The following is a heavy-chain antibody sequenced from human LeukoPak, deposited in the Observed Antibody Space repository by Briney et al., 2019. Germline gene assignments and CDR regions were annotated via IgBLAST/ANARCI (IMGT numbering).Heavy chain of an antibody. D-gene: IGHD4-17*01. CDR2: INPNSGGT. Sequence: ASVKVSCKASGYTFTGYHIHWVRQAPGQGLEWMGRINPNSGGTNYAQNFQGRITVTGDTSIGTAYMELNSLRSDDTAMYFCERNGDSDYVAYWGQGTLVTVSS. J-gene: IGHJ4*02. CDR3: ERNGDSDYVAY. V-gene: IGHV1-2*06. CDR1: GYTFTGYH.